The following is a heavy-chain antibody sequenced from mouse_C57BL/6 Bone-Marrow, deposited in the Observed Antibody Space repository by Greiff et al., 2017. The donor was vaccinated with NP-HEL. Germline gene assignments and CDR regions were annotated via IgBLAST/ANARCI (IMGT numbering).Heavy chain of an antibody. CDR2: ISDGGSYT. Sequence: EVQLQESGGGLVKPGGSLKLSCAASGFTFSSYAMSWVRQTPEKRLEWVATISDGGSYTYYPDNVKGRFTISRDNAKNNLYLQMSHLKSEDTAMYYCARDRGSNYVGYYLDYWGQGTTLTVSS. CDR3: ARDRGSNYVGYYLDY. D-gene: IGHD2-5*01. CDR1: GFTFSSYA. J-gene: IGHJ2*01. V-gene: IGHV5-4*01.